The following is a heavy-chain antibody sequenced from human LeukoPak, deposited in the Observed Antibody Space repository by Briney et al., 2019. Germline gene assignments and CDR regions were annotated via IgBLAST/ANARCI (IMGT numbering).Heavy chain of an antibody. CDR2: ISDSGSIT. V-gene: IGHV3-23*01. Sequence: ETLSLTCTVSGGSISSYYWSWVRQAPGKGLEWVSVISDSGSITYYADSVKGRFTISRDNSKNTLFLQMNSLRAEDTAVYYCAKDARRTSGWYFFDYWGQGTLVTVSS. CDR1: GGSISSYY. D-gene: IGHD6-19*01. CDR3: AKDARRTSGWYFFDY. J-gene: IGHJ4*02.